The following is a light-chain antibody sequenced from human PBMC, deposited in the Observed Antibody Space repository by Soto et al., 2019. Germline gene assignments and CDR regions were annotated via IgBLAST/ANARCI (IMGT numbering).Light chain of an antibody. V-gene: IGKV1-5*01. J-gene: IGKJ1*01. CDR2: DAS. Sequence: DIQMTQSPSTLSASVGDRVPITCRASQSISSWLAWYQQKPGKAPKLLIYDASSLESGVPSRFSGSGSGTEFTLTISSLQPDDFATYYCQHYNSYSEAVGQGTKVDIK. CDR1: QSISSW. CDR3: QHYNSYSEA.